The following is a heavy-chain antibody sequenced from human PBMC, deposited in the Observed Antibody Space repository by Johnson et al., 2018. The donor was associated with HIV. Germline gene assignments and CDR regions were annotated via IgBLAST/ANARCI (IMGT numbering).Heavy chain of an antibody. Sequence: EVQLVESGGGLVQPGGSLRLSCAASGFTFSSYAMSWVRQAPGKGLEWVSAISGSGGSTYYADSVKGRFTISRDNAKNSLFLQMNSLRAEDTALYYCAKVGRMTTVVTPGDAFDIWGQGTMVTVSS. D-gene: IGHD4-23*01. CDR3: AKVGRMTTVVTPGDAFDI. V-gene: IGHV3-23*04. J-gene: IGHJ3*02. CDR1: GFTFSSYA. CDR2: ISGSGGST.